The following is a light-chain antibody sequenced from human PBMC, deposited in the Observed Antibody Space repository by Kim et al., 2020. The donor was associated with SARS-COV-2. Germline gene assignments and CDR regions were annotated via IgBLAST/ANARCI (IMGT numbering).Light chain of an antibody. Sequence: EIVLTQSPATLSLSPGERATLSCRASQSIGDWIAWYQQKSGQPPRLLIYDASNRATGIPARFSGSGSGTDFTLTISSLEPEDFAVYYCQPRRTWPLTFGGGTKVDI. J-gene: IGKJ4*01. CDR3: QPRRTWPLT. CDR2: DAS. V-gene: IGKV3-11*01. CDR1: QSIGDW.